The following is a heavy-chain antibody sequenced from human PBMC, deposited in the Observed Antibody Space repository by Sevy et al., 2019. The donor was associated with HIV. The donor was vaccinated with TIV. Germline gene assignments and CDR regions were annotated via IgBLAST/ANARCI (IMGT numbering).Heavy chain of an antibody. J-gene: IGHJ4*02. CDR3: AHRQSSSHSSDFDY. CDR2: IYWDDDK. Sequence: SGPTLVKPTQTLTLTCTFSGFSLSTSGVGVGWIRQPPGKALEWLALIYWDDDKRYSPSLKSRLTITKDTSKNQVVLKMTKMEPVDTATYYCAHRQSSSHSSDFDYWGQGTLVTVSS. V-gene: IGHV2-5*02. D-gene: IGHD6-6*01. CDR1: GFSLSTSGVG.